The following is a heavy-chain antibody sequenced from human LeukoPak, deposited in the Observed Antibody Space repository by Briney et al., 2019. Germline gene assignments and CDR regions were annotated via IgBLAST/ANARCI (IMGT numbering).Heavy chain of an antibody. CDR3: ARQIQTPLTMIVVVLSDNWFDP. V-gene: IGHV4-39*01. Sequence: PSETLSLTCTVSGGSISSSSYYWGWIRQPPGKGLEWIGSIYYSGSTYYNPSLKSRVTISVDTSKNQFSLKLSSVTAADTAVYYCARQIQTPLTMIVVVLSDNWFDPWGQGTLVTVSS. CDR2: IYYSGST. D-gene: IGHD3-22*01. CDR1: GGSISSSSYY. J-gene: IGHJ5*02.